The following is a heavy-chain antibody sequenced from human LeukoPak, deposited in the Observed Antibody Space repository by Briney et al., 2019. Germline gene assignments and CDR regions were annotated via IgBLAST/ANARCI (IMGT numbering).Heavy chain of an antibody. CDR3: ARGDAFDT. Sequence: TGGSLRLSCAASGFIFSDYYMSWMRQAPGQGLEWVSYISTRGKTIYSADSVKSRFAISRDNAKNSVFLEMNSLRAEDTAVYYCARGDAFDTWGQGTLVIVSS. J-gene: IGHJ3*02. V-gene: IGHV3-11*01. CDR2: ISTRGKTI. CDR1: GFIFSDYY.